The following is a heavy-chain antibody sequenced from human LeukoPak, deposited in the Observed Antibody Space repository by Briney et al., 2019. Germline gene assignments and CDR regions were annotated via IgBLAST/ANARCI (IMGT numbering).Heavy chain of an antibody. D-gene: IGHD2-2*02. CDR2: IIPIFGTA. CDR3: ARDHRSSTSCYRGAFDY. Sequence: SVKVSCKASGGAFSSYAISWVRQAPGQGLEWMGGIIPIFGTANYAQKFQGRVTITADESTSTAYMELSSLRSEDTAVYYCARDHRSSTSCYRGAFDYWGQGTLVTVSS. CDR1: GGAFSSYA. V-gene: IGHV1-69*13. J-gene: IGHJ4*02.